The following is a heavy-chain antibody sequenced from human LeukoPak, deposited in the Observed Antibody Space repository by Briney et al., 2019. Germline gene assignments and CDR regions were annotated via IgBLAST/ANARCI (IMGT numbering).Heavy chain of an antibody. Sequence: PGGSLRLSCAASGFRFDDYAMHWVRQAPGKGLQWVSGINWNSGTIVYADSVKGRFTISRDNAKNSVYLQMNSLRAEDTALYYCAKDRSSGWYGFDYWGQGTLVAVSS. J-gene: IGHJ4*02. CDR3: AKDRSSGWYGFDY. CDR1: GFRFDDYA. D-gene: IGHD6-19*01. CDR2: INWNSGTI. V-gene: IGHV3-9*01.